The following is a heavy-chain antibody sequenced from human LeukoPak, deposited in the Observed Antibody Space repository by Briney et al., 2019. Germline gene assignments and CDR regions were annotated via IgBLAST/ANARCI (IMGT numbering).Heavy chain of an antibody. CDR1: GFTFSSYG. J-gene: IGHJ4*02. D-gene: IGHD4-17*01. Sequence: GGSLRLSCAASGFTFSSYGMHWVRQAPGKGLEWVSNIKQDGSEKYYVDSVKGRFTISRDNAKNSLYLQMNSLRAEDTAVYYCARTYGTHPHFDYWGQGTLVTVSS. CDR3: ARTYGTHPHFDY. CDR2: IKQDGSEK. V-gene: IGHV3-7*01.